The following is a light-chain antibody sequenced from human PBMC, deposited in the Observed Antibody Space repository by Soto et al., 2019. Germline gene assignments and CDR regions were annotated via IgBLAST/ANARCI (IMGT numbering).Light chain of an antibody. CDR1: QSVSSSY. CDR2: GAS. Sequence: EIVLTQSPGTLSLSPGERATLSCRASQSVSSSYLAWYQQKPGQAPRLLIYGASSRATGIPDRFSGSGSGTDFTLTISRLEPDDFAVYYCQQYGSPTWTFGQGTKVEIK. J-gene: IGKJ1*01. CDR3: QQYGSPTWT. V-gene: IGKV3-20*01.